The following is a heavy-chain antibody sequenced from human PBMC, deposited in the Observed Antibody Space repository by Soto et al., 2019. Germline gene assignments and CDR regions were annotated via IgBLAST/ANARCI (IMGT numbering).Heavy chain of an antibody. Sequence: PSVKVSCKASGYTFASYYMHWVRQAPGQGLEWMGIINPSGGSTSYAQKFQGRVTMTRDTSTSTVYMDLSSLRSEDTAVYYCARDNYEGDYYGMDVWGQGTTVTVSS. CDR2: INPSGGST. CDR1: GYTFASYY. J-gene: IGHJ6*02. V-gene: IGHV1-46*01. CDR3: ARDNYEGDYYGMDV. D-gene: IGHD3-22*01.